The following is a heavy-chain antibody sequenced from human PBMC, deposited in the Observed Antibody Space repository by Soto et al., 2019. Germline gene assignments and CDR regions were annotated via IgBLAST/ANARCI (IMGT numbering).Heavy chain of an antibody. J-gene: IGHJ6*02. Sequence: QVQLVQSGAEVKKPGSSVKVSCKASGGTFSSYAISWVRQAPGQGLEWMGGIIPIFGTANYEQKFQGRVTITADESTSTAYIELSSLRSEDTAVYYCASGGYYYGSGSYYTPYYGMDVWGQGTTVTVSS. CDR2: IIPIFGTA. CDR3: ASGGYYYGSGSYYTPYYGMDV. D-gene: IGHD3-10*01. V-gene: IGHV1-69*01. CDR1: GGTFSSYA.